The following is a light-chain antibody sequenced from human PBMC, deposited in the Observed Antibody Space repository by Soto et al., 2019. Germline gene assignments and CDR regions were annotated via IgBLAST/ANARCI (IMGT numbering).Light chain of an antibody. Sequence: DVAMTQSPLSLPVTLGQPASISCRSSQSVVYSDRNTYLNWFQQRPGQSPRRLIYKVSNRDSGVPDRFSGSGSGTDFTLKISRVEAEDVGVYYCMQGTYWPFTFGPGTKVDIK. V-gene: IGKV2-30*01. J-gene: IGKJ3*01. CDR2: KVS. CDR3: MQGTYWPFT. CDR1: QSVVYSDRNTY.